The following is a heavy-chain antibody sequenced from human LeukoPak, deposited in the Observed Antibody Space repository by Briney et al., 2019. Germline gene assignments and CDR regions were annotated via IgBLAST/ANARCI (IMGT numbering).Heavy chain of an antibody. D-gene: IGHD1-20*01. V-gene: IGHV3-30-3*01. CDR2: ISYDGSNK. CDR3: ARDGLTGTTDGTLDS. J-gene: IGHJ4*02. Sequence: GGSLRLSCAASGFTFSSYAMHWVRQAPGKGLEWVAVISYDGSNKYYADSVKGRFTISRDNSKNTLYLQMNRLIAEDTAMYYCARDGLTGTTDGTLDSWGQGTLVTVSS. CDR1: GFTFSSYA.